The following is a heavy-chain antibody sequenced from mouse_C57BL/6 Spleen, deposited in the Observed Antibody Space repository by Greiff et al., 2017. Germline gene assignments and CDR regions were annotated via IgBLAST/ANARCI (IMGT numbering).Heavy chain of an antibody. CDR1: GYTFTSYW. CDR2: IHPNSGST. Sequence: LVESGAELVKPGASVKLSCKASGYTFTSYWMHWVKQRPGQGLEWIGMIHPNSGSTNYNEKFKSKATLTVDKSSSTAYMQLSSLTSEDSAVYYCAREGFITTVVAPGYFDYWGQGTTLTVSS. V-gene: IGHV1-64*01. J-gene: IGHJ2*01. CDR3: AREGFITTVVAPGYFDY. D-gene: IGHD1-1*01.